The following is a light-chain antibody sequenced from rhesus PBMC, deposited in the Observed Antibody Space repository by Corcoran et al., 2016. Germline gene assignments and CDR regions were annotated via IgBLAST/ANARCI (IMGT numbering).Light chain of an antibody. CDR3: QQYSSRPPT. CDR1: QSINNW. V-gene: IGKV1-22*01. Sequence: DIQMTQSPSSLSASVGDTVTITCRASQSINNWLAWYQQKPGIAPKLLIYKASSLKSGVPSRFSGSGSVTDFTLTISSRQSEDFATYYCQQYSSRPPTFGQGTKVEIK. J-gene: IGKJ1*01. CDR2: KAS.